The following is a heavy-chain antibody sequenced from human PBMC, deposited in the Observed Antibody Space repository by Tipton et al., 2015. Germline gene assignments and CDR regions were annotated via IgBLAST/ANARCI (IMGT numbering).Heavy chain of an antibody. CDR1: GGSVSSGSYY. Sequence: TLSLTCTVSGGSVSSGSYYWSWIRQTPEKGLEWIGYIYFYGSTNYNPSLESRVTISVDTSKNQFSLKLTSVTAADTAVYYCAREERYRGYDRYYYYGVDVWGQGTTVTVSS. CDR3: AREERYRGYDRYYYYGVDV. J-gene: IGHJ6*02. D-gene: IGHD5-12*01. CDR2: IYFYGST. V-gene: IGHV4-61*01.